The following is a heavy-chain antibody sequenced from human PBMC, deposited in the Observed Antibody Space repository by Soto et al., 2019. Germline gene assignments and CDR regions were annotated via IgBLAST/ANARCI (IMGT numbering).Heavy chain of an antibody. D-gene: IGHD5-18*01. CDR3: AREGYSYEGMDV. Sequence: GASVKVSCKASGYTFTSYAMHWVRQAPGQRLGWMGWINAGNGNTKYSQKFQGRVTVTRDTSASTAYMELSSLRSEDTAVYYCAREGYSYEGMDVWGQGTTVTVSS. V-gene: IGHV1-3*01. J-gene: IGHJ6*02. CDR2: INAGNGNT. CDR1: GYTFTSYA.